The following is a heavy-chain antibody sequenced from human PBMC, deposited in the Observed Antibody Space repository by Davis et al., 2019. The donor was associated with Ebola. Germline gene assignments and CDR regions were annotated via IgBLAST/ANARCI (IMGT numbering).Heavy chain of an antibody. CDR3: ARDLRYYYGMDV. CDR2: IIPILGIA. CDR1: GGTFSSYA. V-gene: IGHV1-69*04. Sequence: SVKVSCKASGGTFSSYAISWVRQAPGQGLECMGRIIPILGIANYAQKFHGRVTITADKSTSTAYMELSSLRSEDTAVYYCARDLRYYYGMDVWGQGTTVTVSS. J-gene: IGHJ6*02.